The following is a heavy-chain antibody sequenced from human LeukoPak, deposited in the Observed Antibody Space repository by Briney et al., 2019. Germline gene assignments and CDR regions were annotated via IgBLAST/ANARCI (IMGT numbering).Heavy chain of an antibody. V-gene: IGHV4-34*01. D-gene: IGHD3-16*01. CDR2: INHSGST. CDR1: GGSFSGYY. CDR3: ARDPWGTYSDTPPQFDY. Sequence: SETLSLTCAVYGGSFSGYYWSWIRQPPGKGLEWIGEINHSGSTNYNPSLKSRVTISVDTSKNQFSLKLSSVTAADTAVYYCARDPWGTYSDTPPQFDYWGQGTLVTVSS. J-gene: IGHJ4*02.